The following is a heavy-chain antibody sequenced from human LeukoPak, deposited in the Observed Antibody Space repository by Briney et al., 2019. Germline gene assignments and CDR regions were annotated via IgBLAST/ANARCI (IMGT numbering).Heavy chain of an antibody. D-gene: IGHD6-13*01. V-gene: IGHV4-39*07. CDR1: GGSISSSSYY. CDR3: ARERAAVGTGFDY. CDR2: IYYSGSI. Sequence: SETLSLTCTVSGGSISSSSYYWGWIRHSPGKGLEWIASIYYSGSIYYNPSLKSRVTISVDRSKNQFSLKLSSVTAADTAVYYCARERAAVGTGFDYWGQGTLVTVSS. J-gene: IGHJ4*02.